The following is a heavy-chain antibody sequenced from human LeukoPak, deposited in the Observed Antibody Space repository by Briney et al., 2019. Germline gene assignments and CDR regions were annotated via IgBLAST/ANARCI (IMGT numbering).Heavy chain of an antibody. J-gene: IGHJ5*02. V-gene: IGHV1-69*04. CDR2: IIPILGIA. Sequence: SVKVSCKASGGTFSSYAISWVRQAPGQGLEWMGRIIPILGIANYAQKFQGRVTITADESTSTAYMELSSLRSEDTAVYYCARDKGLRGRYNWFDPWGQGTLVTVSS. D-gene: IGHD5-12*01. CDR3: ARDKGLRGRYNWFDP. CDR1: GGTFSSYA.